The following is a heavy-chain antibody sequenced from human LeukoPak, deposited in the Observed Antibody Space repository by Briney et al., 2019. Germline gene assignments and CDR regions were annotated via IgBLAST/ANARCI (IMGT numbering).Heavy chain of an antibody. D-gene: IGHD6-6*01. V-gene: IGHV4-59*01. CDR1: GGSISSYY. Sequence: SETLSLTCTVSGGSISSYYWSWIRQPPGKGLEWIAYIYYSGSTNYNPSLKSRATISVDTSKNQFSLKLSSVTAADTAVYYCARGSVAARNDAFDIWGQGTMVTVSS. CDR3: ARGSVAARNDAFDI. J-gene: IGHJ3*02. CDR2: IYYSGST.